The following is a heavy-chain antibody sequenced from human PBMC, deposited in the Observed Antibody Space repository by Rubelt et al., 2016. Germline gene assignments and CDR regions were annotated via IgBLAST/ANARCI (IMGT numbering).Heavy chain of an antibody. CDR2: IHYTGSTS. CDR1: GASIISSRYY. D-gene: IGHD2-2*01. Sequence: QLQLQESGPGLVKPSETLSLTCTVSGASIISSRYYWGWIRQPPGKGLEWIGSIHYTGSTSYYNPSLKSRVTISVDTSNVHASLRLHFVTAADTAVYYCARGYCSSTSCYFDYWGQGTLVTVSS. CDR3: ARGYCSSTSCYFDY. J-gene: IGHJ4*02. V-gene: IGHV4-39*02.